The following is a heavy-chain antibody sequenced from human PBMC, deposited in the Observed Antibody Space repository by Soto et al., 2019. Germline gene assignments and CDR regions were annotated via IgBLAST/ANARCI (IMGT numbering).Heavy chain of an antibody. Sequence: QVQLVQSGAEVKKPGSSVKVSCKASGVTFSSYAISWVRQAPGQGLEWLGGIIAILGKANYAEKFQGRVTITADESTSTAYMELSSVRSEDTAVYYCARERGGAIIVGVTGTFDVWGQGTLVTVSS. CDR2: IIAILGKA. V-gene: IGHV1-69*01. J-gene: IGHJ3*01. CDR3: ARERGGAIIVGVTGTFDV. CDR1: GVTFSSYA. D-gene: IGHD3-22*01.